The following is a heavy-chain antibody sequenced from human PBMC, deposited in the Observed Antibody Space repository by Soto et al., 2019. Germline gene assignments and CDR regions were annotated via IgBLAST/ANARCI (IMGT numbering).Heavy chain of an antibody. CDR2: TYYSGST. CDR3: ARDVTTVTTYWFDP. D-gene: IGHD4-17*01. J-gene: IGHJ5*02. CDR1: GGSISSYY. V-gene: IGHV4-59*01. Sequence: QVQLQESGPGLVKPSETLSLTCTVSGGSISSYYWSWIRQPPGKGLEWIGYTYYSGSTNYNPSLKSRVTISVDTSKNQFSLKLSSVTAADTAVYYCARDVTTVTTYWFDPWGQGTLVTVSS.